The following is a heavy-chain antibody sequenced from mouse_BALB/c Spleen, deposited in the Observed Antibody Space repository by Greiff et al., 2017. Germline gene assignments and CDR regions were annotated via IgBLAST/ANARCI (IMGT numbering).Heavy chain of an antibody. J-gene: IGHJ1*01. V-gene: IGHV5-9-3*01. CDR1: GFAFSSYA. CDR2: ISSGGGCT. D-gene: IGHD1-1*01. CDR3: ARPTVFRYIDV. Sequence: EVKLVESGGGLVKPGGSLKLSCAASGFAFSSYAMSWVRQTPEKRLEWVATISSGGGCTYYPDTVKGRFTISRDNAKNTLYLQMSSLRSEDTAMYYCARPTVFRYIDVWGAGTTVTVSS.